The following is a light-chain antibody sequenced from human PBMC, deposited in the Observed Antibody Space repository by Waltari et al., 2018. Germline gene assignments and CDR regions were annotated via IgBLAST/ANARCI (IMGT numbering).Light chain of an antibody. Sequence: GQSPRRLIYKVSNRDSGVPERFSGSGSGTDFTLKISRVEADDVGIYYCIQGTHWPPWTFGQGTKVEIK. J-gene: IGKJ1*01. V-gene: IGKV2-30*01. CDR3: IQGTHWPPWT. CDR2: KVS.